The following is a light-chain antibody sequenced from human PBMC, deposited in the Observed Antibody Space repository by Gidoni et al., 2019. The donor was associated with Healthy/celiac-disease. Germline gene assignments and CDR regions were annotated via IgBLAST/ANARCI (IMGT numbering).Light chain of an antibody. CDR3: QQSYSTPQVT. CDR2: AAS. V-gene: IGKV1-39*01. Sequence: DIQRTQSPSSLSASVGDRVTITCRASQSISSYLNWYHQKPGKAPKLLIYAASILQSGVPSRFSVSGSGTDFTLTISSLQPEYFATYYCQQSYSTPQVTFGQGTRLEIK. J-gene: IGKJ5*01. CDR1: QSISSY.